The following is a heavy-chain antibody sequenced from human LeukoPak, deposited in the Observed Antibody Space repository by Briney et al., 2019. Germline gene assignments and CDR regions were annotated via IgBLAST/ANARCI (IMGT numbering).Heavy chain of an antibody. CDR3: AEKDGTL. V-gene: IGHV4-59*01. J-gene: IGHJ4*02. CDR1: SASISTSY. Sequence: PSEPLSFTCIVSSASISTSYWTWIRQAPGKGLEWIGHISDSGSTNYNPSLNSRVTISVDRSKNQFSLNLRSVTAADTAVYYCAEKDGTLWGQGILVTVAS. D-gene: IGHD1/OR15-1a*01. CDR2: ISDSGST.